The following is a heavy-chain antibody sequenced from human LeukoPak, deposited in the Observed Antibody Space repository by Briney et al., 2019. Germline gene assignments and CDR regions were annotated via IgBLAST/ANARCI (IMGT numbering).Heavy chain of an antibody. CDR3: AREMTTPDDAFDI. J-gene: IGHJ3*02. Sequence: GGSLRLSCAASGFSFRRYDMHWVRQAPGKGLEWVAFIQYDEHDNYYADSVRGRFTISRDNSKNILSLQMNSLRAEDTAVYYCAREMTTPDDAFDIWGQGTMVTVSS. CDR1: GFSFRRYD. D-gene: IGHD4-11*01. CDR2: IQYDEHDN. V-gene: IGHV3-30*02.